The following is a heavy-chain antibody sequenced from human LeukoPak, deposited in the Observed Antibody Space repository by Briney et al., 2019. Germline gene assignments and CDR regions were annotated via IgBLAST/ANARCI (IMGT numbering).Heavy chain of an antibody. CDR3: ARRLRISGFDAFDI. V-gene: IGHV5-51*01. J-gene: IGHJ3*02. CDR1: VDSFSNYW. D-gene: IGHD3-22*01. CDR2: IYPGDSNT. Sequence: GESLKISCTGSVDSFSNYWIGWVRQMPGKGLEWMGIIYPGDSNTRYSPSFQGQVTISANKSISTAYLQWSSLKASDTAMYFCARRLRISGFDAFDIWGQGTMVTVSS.